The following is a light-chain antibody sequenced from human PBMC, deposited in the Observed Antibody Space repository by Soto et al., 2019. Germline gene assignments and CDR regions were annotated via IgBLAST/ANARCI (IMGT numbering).Light chain of an antibody. CDR3: NSYTRSRSYV. V-gene: IGLV2-14*01. Sequence: ALTQPASVSGSPGQSITISCTGTSSDVGGYNYVSWYQQHPGKAPKVIIFEVSNRPSGVSNRFSGSKSGNTASLTISGLLAEDEADYYCNSYTRSRSYVFGTGTKVTVL. CDR1: SSDVGGYNY. CDR2: EVS. J-gene: IGLJ1*01.